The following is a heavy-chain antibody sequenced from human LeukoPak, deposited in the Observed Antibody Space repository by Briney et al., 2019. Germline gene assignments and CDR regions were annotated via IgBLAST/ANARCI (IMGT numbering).Heavy chain of an antibody. D-gene: IGHD3-3*01. Sequence: GGSLRLSCAASGFTFSSYAMSWVRQAPGKGLEWVSAISGSGGSTYYADSVKGRFTISRDNSKNTLYLQMNSLRAEDTAVYYCARHFGHNYDFWSGCFDYWGQGTLVTVSS. CDR2: ISGSGGST. CDR1: GFTFSSYA. CDR3: ARHFGHNYDFWSGCFDY. J-gene: IGHJ4*02. V-gene: IGHV3-23*01.